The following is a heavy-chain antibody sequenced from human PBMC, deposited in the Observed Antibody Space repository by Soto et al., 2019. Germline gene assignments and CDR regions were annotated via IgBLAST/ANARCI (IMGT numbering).Heavy chain of an antibody. J-gene: IGHJ4*02. CDR1: GGSISSGDYY. CDR2: IYYSGST. D-gene: IGHD3-16*02. Sequence: SETLSLTCTVSGGSISSGDYYWSWIRQPPGKGLEWIGYIYYSGSTYYNPSLKSRVTISVDTSKNQFSLKLSSVTAADTAVYYCAKGEGRLGELSPLDYWGQGTLVTVSS. V-gene: IGHV4-30-4*01. CDR3: AKGEGRLGELSPLDY.